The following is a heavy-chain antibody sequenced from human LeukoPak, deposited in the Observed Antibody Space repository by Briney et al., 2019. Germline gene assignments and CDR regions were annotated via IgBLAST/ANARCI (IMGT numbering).Heavy chain of an antibody. D-gene: IGHD5-12*01. CDR3: AKDGAWLRFDD. CDR1: GFIFSSYE. V-gene: IGHV3-48*03. J-gene: IGHJ4*02. CDR2: ISSSGSTI. Sequence: GGSLRLSCAASGFIFSSYEMNWVRQAPGKGLEWVSYISSSGSTIYYADSVKGRFTISRDDSKSTLYLQMNNLRAEDTAVYYCAKDGAWLRFDDWGRGILVTVSS.